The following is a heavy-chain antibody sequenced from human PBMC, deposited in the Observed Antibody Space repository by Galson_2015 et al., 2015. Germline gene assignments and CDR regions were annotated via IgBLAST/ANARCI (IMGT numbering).Heavy chain of an antibody. CDR1: GFTFSSYS. CDR3: ARHGDIDAFDI. Sequence: LRLSCAASGFTFSSYSMNWVRQAPGKGLAWVSSISSSSSYIYYADSVKGRFTISRDNAKNSLYLQMNSLRAEDAAVYYCARHGDIDAFDIWGQGTMVTVSS. CDR2: ISSSSSYI. V-gene: IGHV3-21*01. J-gene: IGHJ3*02. D-gene: IGHD4-17*01.